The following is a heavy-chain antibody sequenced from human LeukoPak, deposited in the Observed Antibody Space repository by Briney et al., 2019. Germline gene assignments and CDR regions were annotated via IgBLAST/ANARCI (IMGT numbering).Heavy chain of an antibody. Sequence: ASVKVSCXASGYTFTSYDINWVRQAIGQGLEWMGWMNPNSGNTGYAQKFQGRVTITRNTSISTAYMELSSLRSEDTAVYYCARGSGGYSSGWYYFDYWGQGTLVTVSS. CDR1: GYTFTSYD. V-gene: IGHV1-8*03. J-gene: IGHJ4*02. CDR2: MNPNSGNT. CDR3: ARGSGGYSSGWYYFDY. D-gene: IGHD6-19*01.